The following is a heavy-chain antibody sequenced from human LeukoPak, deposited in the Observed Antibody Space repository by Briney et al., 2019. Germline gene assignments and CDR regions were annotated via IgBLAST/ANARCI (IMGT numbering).Heavy chain of an antibody. V-gene: IGHV3-30*03. J-gene: IGHJ5*02. D-gene: IGHD4-23*01. CDR3: ARGTTVVWKPPFDP. CDR2: ISYDGSNK. CDR1: GFSFSSYA. Sequence: GGSLRLSCAASGFSFSSYAMHWVRQAPGKGLEWVALISYDGSNKYYVDSVKGRFTISRDNSKNTLYLQMNSLRAEDTAVFYCARGTTVVWKPPFDPWGQGPLVTVSS.